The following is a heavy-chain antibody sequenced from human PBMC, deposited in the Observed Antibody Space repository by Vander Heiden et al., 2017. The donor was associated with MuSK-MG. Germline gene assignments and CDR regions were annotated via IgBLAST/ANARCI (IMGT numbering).Heavy chain of an antibody. V-gene: IGHV3-9*01. D-gene: IGHD6-19*01. CDR3: AKDGGAVAGTGPFDY. CDR2: ISWNSGSI. Sequence: EVQLVESGGGLVQPGRSLRLSCAASGFTFDAYARTWVRKAPGKGLEWVSGISWNSGSIGYADSVKGRFTISRDNAKNSLYLQMNSLRAEDTALYYCAKDGGAVAGTGPFDYWGQGTLVTVSS. J-gene: IGHJ4*02. CDR1: GFTFDAYA.